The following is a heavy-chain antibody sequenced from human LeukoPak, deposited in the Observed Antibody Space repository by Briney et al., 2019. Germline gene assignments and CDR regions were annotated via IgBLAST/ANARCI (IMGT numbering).Heavy chain of an antibody. CDR2: IYYSGST. CDR3: ASLPEGYYDYVWGSYRSYYFDY. CDR1: GGSTSSSSYY. V-gene: IGHV4-39*01. Sequence: SETLSLTCTVSGGSTSSSSYYWGWIRQPPGKGLEWIGSIYYSGSTYYNPSLKSRVTISVDTSKNQFSLKLSSVTAADTAVYYCASLPEGYYDYVWGSYRSYYFDYWGQGTLVTVSS. J-gene: IGHJ4*02. D-gene: IGHD3-16*02.